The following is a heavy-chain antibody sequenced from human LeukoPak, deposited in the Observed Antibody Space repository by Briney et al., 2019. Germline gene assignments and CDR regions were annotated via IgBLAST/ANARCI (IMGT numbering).Heavy chain of an antibody. V-gene: IGHV3-66*01. CDR3: AMYSSAWYAVY. D-gene: IGHD6-19*01. CDR1: GFTVSSKY. J-gene: IGHJ4*02. CDR2: IHPGGTI. Sequence: GGSLRLFCSASGFTVSSKYMGWVRQAPGKGLEWVSVIHPGGTIYYADSVKGTFTISRDNSKNTLYLEMNTLRVEDTAVYYCAMYSSAWYAVYWGQGTLVTVSS.